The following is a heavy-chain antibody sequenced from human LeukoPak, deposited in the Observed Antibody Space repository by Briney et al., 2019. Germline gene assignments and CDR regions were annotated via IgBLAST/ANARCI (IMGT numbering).Heavy chain of an antibody. V-gene: IGHV3-30*02. Sequence: GGSLRLSCAASGFTFSNFGMHWVRQAPGKGLEWVAFIRFDGTSEFYADSVKARFTISRDNSQNTVSLQLNSLRAEDTAVYYCAKPPTVAVAAPLDYWGQGTLVTVSS. D-gene: IGHD2-15*01. CDR2: IRFDGTSE. J-gene: IGHJ4*02. CDR1: GFTFSNFG. CDR3: AKPPTVAVAAPLDY.